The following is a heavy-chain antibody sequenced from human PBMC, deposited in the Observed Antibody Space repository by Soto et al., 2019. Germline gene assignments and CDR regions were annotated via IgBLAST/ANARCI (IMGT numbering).Heavy chain of an antibody. CDR2: IYHSGST. CDR1: GGSISSSNW. J-gene: IGHJ5*02. CDR3: ARETAVAGTYRFDP. V-gene: IGHV4-4*02. D-gene: IGHD6-19*01. Sequence: PSETLSLTCAVSGGSISSSNWWSWVRQPPGKGLEWIGEIYHSGSTNYNPSLKSRVTISVDKSKNQFSLKLSSVTAADTAVYYCARETAVAGTYRFDPWGQGTLVTVSS.